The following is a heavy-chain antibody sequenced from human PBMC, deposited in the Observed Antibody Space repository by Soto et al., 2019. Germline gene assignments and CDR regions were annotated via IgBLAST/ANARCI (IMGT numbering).Heavy chain of an antibody. J-gene: IGHJ5*02. Sequence: ASVKVSCKASGYSFTNNDVTWVRQATGQGLEWMGWMNPGSGDTGYAQKFQGRVTMTRDISIATAYMELSSLRSDDTAIYYCARMATFGSLNWFDPWGQGTLVTSPQ. CDR3: ARMATFGSLNWFDP. V-gene: IGHV1-8*01. D-gene: IGHD3-16*01. CDR2: MNPGSGDT. CDR1: GYSFTNND.